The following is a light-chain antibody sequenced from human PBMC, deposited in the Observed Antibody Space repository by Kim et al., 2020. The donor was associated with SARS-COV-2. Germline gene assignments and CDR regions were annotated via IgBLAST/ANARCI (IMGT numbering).Light chain of an antibody. J-gene: IGLJ1*01. V-gene: IGLV3-1*01. CDR2: QDS. CDR3: QAWDSSTQV. Sequence: VPPGQTASLTCSGDKLGDKYACWYQQKPGQSPVLVIYQDSKRPSGIPERFSGSNAGNTATLTISGTQAMDEADYYCQAWDSSTQVFGTGTKVTVL. CDR1: KLGDKY.